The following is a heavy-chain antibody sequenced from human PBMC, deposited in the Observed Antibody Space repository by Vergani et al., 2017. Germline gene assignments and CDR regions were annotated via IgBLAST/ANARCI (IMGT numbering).Heavy chain of an antibody. CDR3: ASAGSTSLDY. V-gene: IGHV1-69*06. CDR2: IIPIFGTA. J-gene: IGHJ4*02. CDR1: GGSISSSS. D-gene: IGHD2-2*01. Sequence: QLQLQESGPGLVKPSETLSLTCTVSGGSISSSSYYWGWIRQPPGKGLEWMGRIIPIFGTANYAQKFQGRVTITADKSTSTAYMELSSLRSEDTAVYYCASAGSTSLDYWGQGTLVTVSS.